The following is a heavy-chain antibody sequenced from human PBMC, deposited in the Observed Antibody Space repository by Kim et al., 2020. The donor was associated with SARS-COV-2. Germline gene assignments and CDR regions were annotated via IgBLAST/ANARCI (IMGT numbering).Heavy chain of an antibody. D-gene: IGHD3-3*01. Sequence: SETLSLTCAVYGGSFSGYYWSWIRQPPGKGLEWIGEINHSGSTNYNPSLKSRVTISVDTSKNQFSLKLSSVTAADTAVYYCARGGFNNRITIFGVVNPYYYYGMDVWGQGTTVTVSS. CDR3: ARGGFNNRITIFGVVNPYYYYGMDV. CDR2: INHSGST. V-gene: IGHV4-34*01. CDR1: GGSFSGYY. J-gene: IGHJ6*02.